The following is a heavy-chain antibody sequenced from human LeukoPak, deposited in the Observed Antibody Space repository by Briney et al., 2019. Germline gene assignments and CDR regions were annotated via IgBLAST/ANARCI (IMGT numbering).Heavy chain of an antibody. V-gene: IGHV4-61*02. D-gene: IGHD3-22*01. CDR2: IYTSGST. CDR3: AITHYYDSSGYYSTRGY. Sequence: SETLSLTCTVSGGSISSGSYYWSWIRQPAGKGLEWIGRIYTSGSTNYNPSLKSRVTISVDTSKNQFSLKLSSVTAADTAVYYCAITHYYDSSGYYSTRGYWGQGTLVTVSS. J-gene: IGHJ4*02. CDR1: GGSISSGSYY.